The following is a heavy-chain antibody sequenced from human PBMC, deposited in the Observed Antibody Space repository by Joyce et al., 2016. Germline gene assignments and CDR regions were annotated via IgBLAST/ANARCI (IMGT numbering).Heavy chain of an antibody. D-gene: IGHD3-22*01. CDR1: GDSISRSDYF. CDR3: ARGRGRGYGQGTQASTPNWFDS. V-gene: IGHV4-30-4*01. Sequence: QVQLQESGPGLVRPSQTLSLTCTVSGDSISRSDYFWNWIRPPPGKGLEWLGYIFSVSNTYYNPSLASRLSVSRDTSKNQFSLILTSVTAADTAVYYCARGRGRGYGQGTQASTPNWFDSWGQGTLVTVSS. CDR2: IFSVSNT. J-gene: IGHJ5*01.